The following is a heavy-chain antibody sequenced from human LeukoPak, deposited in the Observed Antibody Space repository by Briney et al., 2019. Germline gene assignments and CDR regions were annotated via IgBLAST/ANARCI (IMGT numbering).Heavy chain of an antibody. Sequence: ASVKVSCKASGYTFTSYYMHWVRQAPGQGLEWMGIINPSGGSTSYAQKFQGRVTMTEDTSTDTAYMELSSLRSEDTAVYYCATRAAGWAGAIVLFDYWGQGTLVTVSS. CDR1: GYTFTSYY. CDR2: INPSGGST. D-gene: IGHD4/OR15-4a*01. J-gene: IGHJ4*02. CDR3: ATRAAGWAGAIVLFDY. V-gene: IGHV1-46*01.